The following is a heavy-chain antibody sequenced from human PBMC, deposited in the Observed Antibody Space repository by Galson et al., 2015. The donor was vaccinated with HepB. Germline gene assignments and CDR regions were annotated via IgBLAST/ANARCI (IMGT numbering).Heavy chain of an antibody. CDR2: INTHNGKT. V-gene: IGHV1-18*04. D-gene: IGHD3-22*01. Sequence: SCKASGYTFTSYGITWVQQAPGQGLEWMGWINTHNGKTNYAQKVQGRVSMTADTSTSTAYMELRSLGSGDTAVYLCATAFYYDSSGSEAYYFDYWGQGTLVTVSS. CDR1: GYTFTSYG. CDR3: ATAFYYDSSGSEAYYFDY. J-gene: IGHJ4*02.